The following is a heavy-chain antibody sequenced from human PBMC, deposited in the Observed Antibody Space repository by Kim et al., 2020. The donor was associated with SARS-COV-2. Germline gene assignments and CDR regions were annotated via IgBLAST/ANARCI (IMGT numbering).Heavy chain of an antibody. Sequence: GGSLRLSCAASGFTFSSYAMHWVRQAPGKGLERVAVISYDGSNKYYADSVKGRFTISRDNSKNTLYLQMNSLRAEDTAVYYCARDSSSGWYKVGGCLDYWGQGTLVTVSS. J-gene: IGHJ4*02. D-gene: IGHD6-19*01. CDR1: GFTFSSYA. CDR3: ARDSSSGWYKVGGCLDY. V-gene: IGHV3-30-3*01. CDR2: ISYDGSNK.